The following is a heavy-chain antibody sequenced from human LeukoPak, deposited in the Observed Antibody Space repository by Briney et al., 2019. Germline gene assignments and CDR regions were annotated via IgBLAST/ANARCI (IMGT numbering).Heavy chain of an antibody. Sequence: GGSLRLSCAASEFIFGTYAMHWVRRAPGKGLDWVTIISYDGDTTYYADSVKGRFTISRDNSKNMLYLQMNSLRADDTAVYYCAREGTYDFWSGRGPGADYWGQGTLVTVSS. CDR3: AREGTYDFWSGRGPGADY. CDR2: ISYDGDTT. CDR1: EFIFGTYA. J-gene: IGHJ4*02. D-gene: IGHD3-3*01. V-gene: IGHV3-30-3*01.